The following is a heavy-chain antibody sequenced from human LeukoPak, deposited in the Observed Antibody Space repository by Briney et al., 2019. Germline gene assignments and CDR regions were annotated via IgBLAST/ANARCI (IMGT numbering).Heavy chain of an antibody. D-gene: IGHD2-15*01. Sequence: SETLSLTCTVSGRSISSSSYYWGWIRQSPGKGLEWIGSIYYSGSTYYNPSLKSRVTISVDTSKNQFSLKVSSVTAAETAVYYCARPALGAFDIWGQGTMVTVSS. V-gene: IGHV4-39*01. CDR1: GRSISSSSYY. CDR3: ARPALGAFDI. CDR2: IYYSGST. J-gene: IGHJ3*02.